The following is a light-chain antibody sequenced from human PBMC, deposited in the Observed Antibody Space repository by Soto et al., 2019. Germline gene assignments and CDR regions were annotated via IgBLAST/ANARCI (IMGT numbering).Light chain of an antibody. V-gene: IGLV2-23*02. CDR3: CSYAGFTTYV. J-gene: IGLJ1*01. CDR2: GVT. Sequence: SVLTQPASVSGSPGQSITISCTGTSSDIGVFDLVSWYRQYPGKAPKLMIYGVTKRPSGVSDRFSGSKSGKTASLTISGLQAEDEADYYCCSYAGFTTYVFGSGTKVTVL. CDR1: SSDIGVFDL.